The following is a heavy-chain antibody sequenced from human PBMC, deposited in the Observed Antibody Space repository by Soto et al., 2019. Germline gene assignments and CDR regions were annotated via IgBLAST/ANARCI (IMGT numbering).Heavy chain of an antibody. CDR1: GFTFSNYV. Sequence: QVQLVESGGGVVQPGRSLRLSCAASGFTFSNYVIHWVRQAPGKGLEWVALIPSRAGDNKQYADSVKGRFTISKDNSKNTLYLQMDSLRAGDAAVYYCAREDGGSGLAGTFHHWGQGTQVTVSS. D-gene: IGHD2-15*01. CDR3: AREDGGSGLAGTFHH. J-gene: IGHJ1*01. V-gene: IGHV3-30-3*01. CDR2: IPSRAGDNK.